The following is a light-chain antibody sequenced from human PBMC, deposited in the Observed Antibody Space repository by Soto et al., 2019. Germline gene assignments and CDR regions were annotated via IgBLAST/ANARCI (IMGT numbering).Light chain of an antibody. CDR3: QQDGTYPVT. J-gene: IGKJ4*01. CDR1: QNISNW. CDR2: AAS. Sequence: DIQMTQSPSSLSASVGDRVTITCRASQNISNWLVWYQQRPEKAPKSLIFAASSLESGVPSRFSRRGSATDFTLTIISLQPEDFATLFCQQDGTYPVTFGGGTKVQI. V-gene: IGKV1D-16*01.